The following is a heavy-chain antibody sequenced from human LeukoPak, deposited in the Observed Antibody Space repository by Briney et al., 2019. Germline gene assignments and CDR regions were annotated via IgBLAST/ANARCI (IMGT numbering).Heavy chain of an antibody. CDR1: GFTFSSSA. D-gene: IGHD1-26*01. Sequence: GGSLRLSCAASGFTFSSSAMNWVRQAPGKGLEWVSGFSGGGGNTYYADSVKGRFTISRDNSKNTLSLQMNSLRPEDTAVYYCAKENPVGGTNYFDYWGQGTLVTVSS. J-gene: IGHJ4*02. CDR2: FSGGGGNT. V-gene: IGHV3-23*01. CDR3: AKENPVGGTNYFDY.